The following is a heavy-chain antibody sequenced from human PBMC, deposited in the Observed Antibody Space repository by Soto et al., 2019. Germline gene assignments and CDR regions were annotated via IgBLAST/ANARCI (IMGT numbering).Heavy chain of an antibody. V-gene: IGHV1-18*01. J-gene: IGHJ5*02. CDR1: GYTLSSYG. D-gene: IGHD3-3*01. Sequence: ASVKVSCKASGYTLSSYGSGWGRQAPGQGLEWMGWISAYNGNTNYAQELQGRVTMTTDTSTSTAYMELRSLRSDDTAVYYCARGRITIFGAVEDPWGQGTLVTVSS. CDR3: ARGRITIFGAVEDP. CDR2: ISAYNGNT.